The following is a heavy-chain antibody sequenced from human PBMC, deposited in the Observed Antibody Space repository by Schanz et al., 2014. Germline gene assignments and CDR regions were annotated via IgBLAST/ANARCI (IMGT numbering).Heavy chain of an antibody. CDR1: GGSIRSYF. V-gene: IGHV4-59*12. CDR2: IYYSGSS. J-gene: IGHJ3*02. Sequence: QVQLQESGPGLLKPSETLSLTCTVSGGSIRSYFWSWIRQPPGKGLEWIGYIYYSGSSDYNPSLKSRVTISMHTSKNQFSLKLSSVTAADTAVYYCARDRGHGDLPGDIWGQGTMVNVSS. D-gene: IGHD4-17*01. CDR3: ARDRGHGDLPGDI.